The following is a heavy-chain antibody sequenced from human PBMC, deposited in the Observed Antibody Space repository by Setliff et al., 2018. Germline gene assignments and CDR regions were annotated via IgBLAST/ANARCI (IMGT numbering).Heavy chain of an antibody. CDR2: IKQDGSEK. V-gene: IGHV3-7*01. D-gene: IGHD3-3*01. J-gene: IGHJ3*02. Sequence: PGGSLRLSCEASGFTFTSYWMSWVRQAPGKGLEWVANIKQDGSEKYYVDSVKGRFAISRDNAKNSLYLQMSSLRAEDTAMYYCARDATYYDFWSDYSPDAFDIWGQGTMVTVSS. CDR1: GFTFTSYW. CDR3: ARDATYYDFWSDYSPDAFDI.